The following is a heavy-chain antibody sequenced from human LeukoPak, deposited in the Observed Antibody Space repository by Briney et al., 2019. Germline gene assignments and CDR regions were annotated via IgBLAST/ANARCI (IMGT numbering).Heavy chain of an antibody. CDR3: AKDMARGIAAAGLFDY. V-gene: IGHV3-9*01. D-gene: IGHD6-13*01. Sequence: GGSLRLSCAASGFTFDDYAMHWVRQAPGKGLEWVSGISWNSGSIGYADSVKGRFTISRDYAKNSLYLQMNSLRAEDTALYYCAKDMARGIAAAGLFDYWGQGTLVTVSS. CDR1: GFTFDDYA. J-gene: IGHJ4*02. CDR2: ISWNSGSI.